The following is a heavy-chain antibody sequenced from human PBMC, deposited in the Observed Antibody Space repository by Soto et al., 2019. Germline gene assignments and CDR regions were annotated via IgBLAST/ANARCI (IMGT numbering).Heavy chain of an antibody. D-gene: IGHD1-26*01. J-gene: IGHJ6*02. V-gene: IGHV3-33*01. CDR1: GFSFSTYG. CDR3: ARAYLGRLPRRADYYYALDV. Sequence: GGSLRLSCAASGFSFSTYGMHWVRQAPGKGLEWVAVIWYDGGNKYYADSVKGRFSIPRENAKNSLYLQMNSLTTGDTAVYYCARAYLGRLPRRADYYYALDVWGQGTTVTVSS. CDR2: IWYDGGNK.